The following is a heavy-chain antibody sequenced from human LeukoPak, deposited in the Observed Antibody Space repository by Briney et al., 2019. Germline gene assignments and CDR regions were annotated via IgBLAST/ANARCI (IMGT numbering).Heavy chain of an antibody. Sequence: PSETLSLTCTVSGGSISSSSYYWGWIRQPPGKGLEWIGEINHSGSTNYNPSLKSRVTISVDTSKNQFSLKLSSVTAADTAVYYCARGHNPASTYYDFWSGYGFDYWGQGTLVTVSS. CDR1: GGSISSSSYY. J-gene: IGHJ4*02. V-gene: IGHV4-39*07. CDR3: ARGHNPASTYYDFWSGYGFDY. CDR2: INHSGST. D-gene: IGHD3-3*01.